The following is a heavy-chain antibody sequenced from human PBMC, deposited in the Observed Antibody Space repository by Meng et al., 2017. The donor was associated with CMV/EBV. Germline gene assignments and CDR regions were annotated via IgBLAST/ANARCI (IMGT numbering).Heavy chain of an antibody. V-gene: IGHV3-30-3*01. J-gene: IGHJ4*02. Sequence: GESLKISCAASGFTFSSYAMHWVRQAPGKGLEWVAVISYDGSNKYYADSVKGRFTISRDNSKNTLYLQMNSLRAEDTAVYYCASYSSSRPTNYRGQGTLVTVSS. D-gene: IGHD6-6*01. CDR3: ASYSSSRPTNY. CDR1: GFTFSSYA. CDR2: ISYDGSNK.